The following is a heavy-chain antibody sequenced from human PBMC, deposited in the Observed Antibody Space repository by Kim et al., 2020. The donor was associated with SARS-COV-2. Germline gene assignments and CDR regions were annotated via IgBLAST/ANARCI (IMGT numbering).Heavy chain of an antibody. Sequence: SETLSLTCTVSGGSISSSSYYWGWIRQPPGKGLEWIGSIYYSGSTYYNPSLKSRVTISVDTSKNQFSLKLSSVTAADTAVYYCARELPNYDILTGYYKGNFDYWGQRTLVKVSA. CDR2: IYYSGST. V-gene: IGHV4-39*07. J-gene: IGHJ4*02. CDR1: GGSISSSSYY. D-gene: IGHD3-9*01. CDR3: ARELPNYDILTGYYKGNFDY.